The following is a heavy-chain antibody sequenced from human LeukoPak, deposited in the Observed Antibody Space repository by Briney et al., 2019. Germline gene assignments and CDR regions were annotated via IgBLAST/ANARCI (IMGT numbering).Heavy chain of an antibody. CDR2: FYSGGST. V-gene: IGHV3-66*01. D-gene: IGHD2-15*01. Sequence: ETLSLTCTVSGGSISSYYWSWIRQPPGKGLEWVSVFYSGGSTYYADFVKGRFTISRDNSKNTLYLQMNSLRAEDTAVYYCARKLLLSTALAAFDIWGQGTMVTVSS. CDR3: ARKLLLSTALAAFDI. J-gene: IGHJ3*02. CDR1: GGSISSYY.